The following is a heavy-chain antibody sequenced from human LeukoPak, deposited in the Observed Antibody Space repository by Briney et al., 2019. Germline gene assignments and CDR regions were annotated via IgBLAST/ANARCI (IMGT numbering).Heavy chain of an antibody. Sequence: GGSLRLSCAASGFTFSSYAMSWVRQAPGKGLEWVSGISGGGGNTYYADSVKGRFTISRDNSKNTLYLQMNSLGAEDTAVYYCAKASRYCSSISCYSSLDYWGQGTLVTVSS. CDR1: GFTFSSYA. D-gene: IGHD2-2*01. J-gene: IGHJ4*02. V-gene: IGHV3-23*01. CDR3: AKASRYCSSISCYSSLDY. CDR2: ISGGGGNT.